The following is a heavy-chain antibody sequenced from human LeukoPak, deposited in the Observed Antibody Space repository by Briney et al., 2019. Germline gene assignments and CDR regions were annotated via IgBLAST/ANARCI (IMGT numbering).Heavy chain of an antibody. Sequence: ASVKVSCKASGHTFTGYYLHWVRQAPGQGPEWMGWINPNSGGTNYAQKFQGWVIMTRDTSISTAYMELSRLRSDDTAVYYCATSGTTESAFDIWGQGTLVTVSS. CDR3: ATSGTTESAFDI. D-gene: IGHD1-7*01. CDR2: INPNSGGT. J-gene: IGHJ3*02. V-gene: IGHV1-2*04. CDR1: GHTFTGYY.